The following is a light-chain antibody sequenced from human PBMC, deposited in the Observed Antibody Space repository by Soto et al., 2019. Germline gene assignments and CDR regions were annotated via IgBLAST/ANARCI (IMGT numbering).Light chain of an antibody. CDR1: QSISSY. CDR2: AAS. V-gene: IGKV1-9*01. J-gene: IGKJ3*01. CDR3: QQLNSYPLT. Sequence: DIQITQSPSSLSASVGDRVNITCRASQSISSYLNWYQQKPGKAPKPLIYAASTLQSGVPSRFSGSGSGTEFTLTISSLQPEDFATDDCQQLNSYPLTFGPGTKVDIK.